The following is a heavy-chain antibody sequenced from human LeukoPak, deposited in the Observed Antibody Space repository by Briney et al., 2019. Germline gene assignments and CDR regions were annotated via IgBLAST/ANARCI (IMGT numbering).Heavy chain of an antibody. V-gene: IGHV4-4*07. D-gene: IGHD4-11*01. CDR3: ARDYSNYVFDY. CDR1: GGSISSYY. CDR2: IYSGGST. J-gene: IGHJ4*02. Sequence: SGTLSLTCTVSGGSISSYYWSWIRQPAGKGLEWIGRIYSGGSTNYNPSLKSRVTMSVDTSKNQFSLKLSSVTAADTAVYYCARDYSNYVFDYWGQGTLVTVSS.